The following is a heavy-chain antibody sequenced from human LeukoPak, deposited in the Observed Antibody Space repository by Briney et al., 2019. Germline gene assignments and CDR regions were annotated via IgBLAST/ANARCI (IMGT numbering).Heavy chain of an antibody. CDR2: ISAYNGNT. CDR1: GYTFTSYG. Sequence: GASVKVSCKASGYTFTSYGINWVRQAPGQGLEWLGWISAYNGNTNYAQKLQGRVTMTTDTSTSTAYMELRSLRSDDTAVYYCARDRDNYYGSGSHSADYWGQGTLVTVSS. J-gene: IGHJ4*02. CDR3: ARDRDNYYGSGSHSADY. D-gene: IGHD3-10*01. V-gene: IGHV1-18*01.